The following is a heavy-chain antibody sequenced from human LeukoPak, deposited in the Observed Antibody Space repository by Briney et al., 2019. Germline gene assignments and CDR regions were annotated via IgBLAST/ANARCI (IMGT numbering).Heavy chain of an antibody. J-gene: IGHJ4*02. CDR2: IYYSGST. D-gene: IGHD3-9*01. V-gene: IGHV4-39*01. Sequence: SETLSLTCTVSGGSISSSSYYWGWIRQPPGKGLEWIGSIYYSGSTYYNPSLKSRVTISVGTSKNLFSLKLSSVTAVDTAVYYCARLRVTILDFDYWGQGALVTVSS. CDR1: GGSISSSSYY. CDR3: ARLRVTILDFDY.